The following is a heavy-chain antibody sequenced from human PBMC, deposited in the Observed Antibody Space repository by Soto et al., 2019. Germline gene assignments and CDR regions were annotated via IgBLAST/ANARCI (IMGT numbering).Heavy chain of an antibody. CDR1: GGSINTFY. Sequence: ETLSLTCTVSGGSINTFYWSWVRQPAGKGLEWIGRIFSSGSTSFNPSLESRVAMSVDTSKNHFSLNLSSVTAADTAVYYCAKDLFRLRDGYNFVDYWGQGALVTVSS. J-gene: IGHJ4*02. D-gene: IGHD5-12*01. CDR2: IFSSGST. CDR3: AKDLFRLRDGYNFVDY. V-gene: IGHV4-4*07.